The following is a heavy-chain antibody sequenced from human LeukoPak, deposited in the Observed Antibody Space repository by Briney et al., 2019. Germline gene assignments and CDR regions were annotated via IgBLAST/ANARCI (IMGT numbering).Heavy chain of an antibody. CDR1: GFTFTTYL. CDR3: ARVLTGYSSPPFDI. Sequence: PGGSLRLSCAASGFTFTTYLMHWVRQAPGKGLVWVSRINGDGTITGYADSVKGRFTISRDNAKNTLYLQMNSLRAEDTAVYYCARVLTGYSSPPFDIWGQGTMVTVSS. J-gene: IGHJ3*02. D-gene: IGHD6-19*01. CDR2: INGDGTIT. V-gene: IGHV3-74*01.